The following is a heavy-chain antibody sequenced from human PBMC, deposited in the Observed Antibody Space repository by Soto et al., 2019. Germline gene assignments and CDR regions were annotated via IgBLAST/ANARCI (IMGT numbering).Heavy chain of an antibody. D-gene: IGHD5-12*01. V-gene: IGHV1-8*01. J-gene: IGHJ3*02. CDR3: ARVADIVATASFSAFDI. CDR1: GYTFTSYD. CDR2: MNPNSGGT. Sequence: GASVKVSCKASGYTFTSYDINWVRQATGQGLEWMGWMNPNSGGTNYAQKFQDRVTLTRDTSISTAYMEMSRLRSDDTAVYYCARVADIVATASFSAFDIWGQGTMVTVSS.